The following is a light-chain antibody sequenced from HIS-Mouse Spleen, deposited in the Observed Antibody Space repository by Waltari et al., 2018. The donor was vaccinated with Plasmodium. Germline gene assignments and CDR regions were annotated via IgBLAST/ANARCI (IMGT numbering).Light chain of an antibody. CDR2: GVS. CDR3: CSYAGSYTWV. J-gene: IGLJ2*01. V-gene: IGLV2-11*01. Sequence: QSALTQPRSVSGSPGQSVTISCTGTSSDVGGYNYVSWYQQHPGKAPKLMIYGVSKLPSGVPDRFSGSKSCNTASLTISGLQAEDEADYYCCSYAGSYTWVFGGGTKLTVL. CDR1: SSDVGGYNY.